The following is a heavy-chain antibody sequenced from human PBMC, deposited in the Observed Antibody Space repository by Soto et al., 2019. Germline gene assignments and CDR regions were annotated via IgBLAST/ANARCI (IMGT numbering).Heavy chain of an antibody. J-gene: IGHJ4*02. CDR2: IGPDGSTT. CDR1: GFTFSSHW. Sequence: GGSLRLSCAASGFTFSSHWMHWVRQAPGRGLVWVSHIGPDGSTTRDADSVQGRFTISRDNARNTLYLQMDSLRDEDTAVYYCARDNNWSYDYWGQGILVTVSS. D-gene: IGHD1-1*01. V-gene: IGHV3-74*01. CDR3: ARDNNWSYDY.